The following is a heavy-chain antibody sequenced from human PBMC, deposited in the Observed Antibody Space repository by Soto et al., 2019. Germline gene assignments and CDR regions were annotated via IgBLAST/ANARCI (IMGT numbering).Heavy chain of an antibody. Sequence: GGSLRLSCAASGFTFSNAWMNWVRQAPGKGLEWVGRIKSKTDGGTTDYAAPVKGRFTISRDDSKNTLYLQMNSLKTEDTAVYYCTTVSYYYDSSGYYPDEYAFDIWGQGTMVTVSS. V-gene: IGHV3-15*07. J-gene: IGHJ3*02. CDR2: IKSKTDGGTT. CDR3: TTVSYYYDSSGYYPDEYAFDI. D-gene: IGHD3-22*01. CDR1: GFTFSNAW.